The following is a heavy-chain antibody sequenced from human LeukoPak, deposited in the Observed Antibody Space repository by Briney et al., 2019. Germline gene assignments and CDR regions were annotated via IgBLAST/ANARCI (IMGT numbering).Heavy chain of an antibody. Sequence: PSETLSLTCTVSGGSISSSSYYWGWIRQPPGKGLEWIGSIYYSGSTYYNPSLKSRVTISVDTSKNQFSLKLSSVTAADTAVYYCARDLWFGELPPDFWGQGTLVTVSS. J-gene: IGHJ4*02. CDR3: ARDLWFGELPPDF. CDR2: IYYSGST. V-gene: IGHV4-39*07. D-gene: IGHD3-10*01. CDR1: GGSISSSSYY.